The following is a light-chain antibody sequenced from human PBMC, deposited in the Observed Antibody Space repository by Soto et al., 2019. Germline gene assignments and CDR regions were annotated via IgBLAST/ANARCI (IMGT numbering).Light chain of an antibody. CDR1: QSVSSN. CDR2: GAS. J-gene: IGKJ3*01. Sequence: EIVMTQSPATLSVSPGERATLSCMASQSVSSNLAWYQQKPGQAPRLLIYGASTRATGIPARFSGSGSGTEFTITISSMQSEDFAVYYCQQYNNWPPFTFGPATKLDIK. V-gene: IGKV3-15*01. CDR3: QQYNNWPPFT.